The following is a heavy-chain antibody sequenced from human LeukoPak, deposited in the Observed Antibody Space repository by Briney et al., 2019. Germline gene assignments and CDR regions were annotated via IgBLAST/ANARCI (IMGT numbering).Heavy chain of an antibody. J-gene: IGHJ6*02. V-gene: IGHV1-46*01. D-gene: IGHD3-3*01. Sequence: ASVTVSCKASGYTFTIYYMHWVRQAPGQGLEWTGIINPSGGSTSYAQKFQGRVTMTRDTSTSTVYMELSSLRSEDTAVYYCAREDRLSIFGVVPGANGMDVWGQGTTVTVSS. CDR1: GYTFTIYY. CDR2: INPSGGST. CDR3: AREDRLSIFGVVPGANGMDV.